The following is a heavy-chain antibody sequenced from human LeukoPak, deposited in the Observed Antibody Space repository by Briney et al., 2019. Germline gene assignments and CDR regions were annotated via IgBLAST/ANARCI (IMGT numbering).Heavy chain of an antibody. Sequence: ASVKLSCKASGYTFTSYGISWVRQAPGQGLEWMGWISAYNGNTNYAQKLQGRVTMTTDTSTSTAYMELRSLRSDDTAVYYCARGPSRDGYNPLYDYWGQGTLVTVSS. CDR2: ISAYNGNT. J-gene: IGHJ4*02. CDR1: GYTFTSYG. V-gene: IGHV1-18*01. D-gene: IGHD5-24*01. CDR3: ARGPSRDGYNPLYDY.